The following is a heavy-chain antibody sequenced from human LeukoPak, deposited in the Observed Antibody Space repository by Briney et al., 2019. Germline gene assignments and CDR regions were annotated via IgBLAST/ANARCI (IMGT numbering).Heavy chain of an antibody. V-gene: IGHV4-39*01. CDR1: GGSISGSSYY. J-gene: IGHJ4*02. Sequence: PSETLSLTCTVSGGSISGSSYYWGWIRQPPGKGLEWIGSIYYSGSTYYNPSLKSRVTISVDTYMNQFSLKLSSVTAADTAVYYCARRERGLFDYWGQGTLVTVSS. CDR3: ARRERGLFDY. CDR2: IYYSGST.